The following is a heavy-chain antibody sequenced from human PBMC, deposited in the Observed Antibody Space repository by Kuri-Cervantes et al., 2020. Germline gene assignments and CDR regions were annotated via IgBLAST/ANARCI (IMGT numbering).Heavy chain of an antibody. CDR2: INPNSGGT. CDR1: GYTFTGYY. Sequence: ASVKVSCKASGYTFTGYYMHWVRQAPGQGLEWMGWINPNSGGTNYAQKFQGWVTMTRDTSISTAYMELSRLRSEDTAVYYCARVPDIVVVPAAMYDAFDIWGQGTMVTVSS. D-gene: IGHD2-2*01. CDR3: ARVPDIVVVPAAMYDAFDI. V-gene: IGHV1-2*04. J-gene: IGHJ3*02.